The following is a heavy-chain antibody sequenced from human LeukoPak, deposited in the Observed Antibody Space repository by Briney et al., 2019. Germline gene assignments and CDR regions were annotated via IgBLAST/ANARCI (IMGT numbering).Heavy chain of an antibody. V-gene: IGHV1-2*02. Sequence: ASVKVPCKASGYTFTGYYMHWVRQAPGQGLEWMGWINPNSGGTNYAQKFQGRVTMTRDTSISTAYMELSSLKSDDTAVYYCARVGYCSRGVCYNYDYWGQGTLVTVSS. CDR3: ARVGYCSRGVCYNYDY. J-gene: IGHJ4*02. CDR2: INPNSGGT. CDR1: GYTFTGYY. D-gene: IGHD2-8*01.